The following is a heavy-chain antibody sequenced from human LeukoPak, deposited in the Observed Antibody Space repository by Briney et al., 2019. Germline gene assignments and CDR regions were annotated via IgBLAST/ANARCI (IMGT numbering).Heavy chain of an antibody. CDR2: IRPYNGNT. D-gene: IGHD6-19*01. CDR1: GYTFNSYG. CDR3: ARDQRSSGWYGGVRYYYYGVDV. Sequence: ASVKVSCKASGYTFNSYGISWVRQAPGQGLEWMGWIRPYNGNTDYVQKFQGRVTMTTDTSTSTVYMELRSLRSDDTAVYYCARDQRSSGWYGGVRYYYYGVDVWGQGTTVTVSS. J-gene: IGHJ6*02. V-gene: IGHV1-18*01.